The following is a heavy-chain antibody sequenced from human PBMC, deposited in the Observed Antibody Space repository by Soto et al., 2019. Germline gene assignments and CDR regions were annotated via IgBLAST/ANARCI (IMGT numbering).Heavy chain of an antibody. CDR3: ARDQADAFDI. J-gene: IGHJ3*02. Sequence: ASVKVSCKASGYTFTGYYMHWVRQAPGQGLEWMGWISPNSGGTNYAQKFQGWVTMTRDTSISTAYMELSRLRPDATAVYYCARDQADAFDIWGQGTMVTVSS. CDR1: GYTFTGYY. CDR2: ISPNSGGT. V-gene: IGHV1-2*04.